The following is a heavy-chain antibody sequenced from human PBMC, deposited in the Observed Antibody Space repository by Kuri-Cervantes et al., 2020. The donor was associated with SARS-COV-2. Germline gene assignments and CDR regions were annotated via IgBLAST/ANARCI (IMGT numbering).Heavy chain of an antibody. D-gene: IGHD2-2*01. V-gene: IGHV3-30-3*01. J-gene: IGHJ6*03. CDR2: ISYDGSNK. Sequence: GESLKISCAASGFTFSDYYMSWVRQAPGKGLEWVAVISYDGSNKYYADSVKGRFTISRDNSKNTLYLQMNSLRAEDTAVYYCARVSIRVVSYMDVWGKGTTVTVSS. CDR3: ARVSIRVVSYMDV. CDR1: GFTFSDYY.